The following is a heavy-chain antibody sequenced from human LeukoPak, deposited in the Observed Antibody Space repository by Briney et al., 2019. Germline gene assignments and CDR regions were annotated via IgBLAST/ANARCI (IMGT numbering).Heavy chain of an antibody. J-gene: IGHJ3*01. CDR1: GYTFSNGW. D-gene: IGHD3-16*01. V-gene: IGHV3-15*01. CDR2: IKSIPAGGTT. CDR3: ALHRGEYDLSP. Sequence: GGSLRLSCAAPGYTFSNGWMSWVRQAPGKGLEWVARIKSIPAGGTTDYAAPVKGRFTISRDDSKYTVYLQMNSLKIEDTAVYYCALHRGEYDLSPWGPGTMVSVSS.